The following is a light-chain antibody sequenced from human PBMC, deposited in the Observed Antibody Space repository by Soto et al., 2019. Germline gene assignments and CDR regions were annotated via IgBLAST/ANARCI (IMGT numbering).Light chain of an antibody. V-gene: IGKV3-15*01. CDR3: QQYNSWLWT. CDR2: GAS. Sequence: ATLSCRASQSVSSKLAWYQQKPGQAPRLLIYGASTRATGIPARFSGSGSGAEFTLISSSLQSEDSAVYYCQQYNSWLWTVGQGTKGDSK. CDR1: QSVSSK. J-gene: IGKJ1*01.